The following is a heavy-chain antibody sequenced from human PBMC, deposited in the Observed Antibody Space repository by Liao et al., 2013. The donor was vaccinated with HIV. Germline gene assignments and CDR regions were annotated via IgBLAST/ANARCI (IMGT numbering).Heavy chain of an antibody. V-gene: IGHV4-61*02. CDR1: GGSISSGSYF. Sequence: QVQLQESGPGLVKPSQTLSLICTVSGGSISSGSYFWNWIRQPAGKGLEWIGRLYTSGSTNYNPSLKSRVTISVDTSKNQLSLKLTSVTAADTALYFCAREDYYDTGGYTDYYFGPWGQGTLVTVSS. CDR2: LYTSGST. D-gene: IGHD3-22*01. CDR3: AREDYYDTGGYTDYYFGP. J-gene: IGHJ4*02.